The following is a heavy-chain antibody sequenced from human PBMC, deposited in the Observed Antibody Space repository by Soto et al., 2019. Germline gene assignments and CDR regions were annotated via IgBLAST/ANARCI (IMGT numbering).Heavy chain of an antibody. CDR2: ISSSSSYI. Sequence: GGSLRLSCAASGFTFSSYSMNWVRQAPGKGLEWVSSISSSSSYIYYADSVKGRFTISGDNAKNSLYLQMNSLRAEDTAVYYCARDGYSYGYLVDYWGQGTLVTVSS. V-gene: IGHV3-21*01. CDR3: ARDGYSYGYLVDY. CDR1: GFTFSSYS. J-gene: IGHJ4*02. D-gene: IGHD5-18*01.